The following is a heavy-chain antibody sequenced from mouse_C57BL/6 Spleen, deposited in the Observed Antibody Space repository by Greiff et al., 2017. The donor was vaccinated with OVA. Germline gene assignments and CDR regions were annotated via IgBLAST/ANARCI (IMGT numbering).Heavy chain of an antibody. CDR3: ATGTRRSYWYFDV. CDR2: INPNYGTT. CDR1: GYSFTDYN. Sequence: VQLQQSGPELVKPGASVKISCKASGYSFTDYNMNWVQQSNGKSLEWIGVINPNYGTTSYNQKFKGKATLTVDQSSSTAYMQLNSLTSEDSAVYYCATGTRRSYWYFDVWGTGTTVTVSS. D-gene: IGHD4-1*01. V-gene: IGHV1-39*01. J-gene: IGHJ1*03.